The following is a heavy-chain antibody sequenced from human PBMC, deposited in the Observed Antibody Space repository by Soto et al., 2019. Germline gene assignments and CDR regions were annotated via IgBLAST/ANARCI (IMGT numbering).Heavy chain of an antibody. CDR2: IKQDGSEK. CDR1: GFTFSSYW. D-gene: IGHD3-3*01. J-gene: IGHJ6*03. Sequence: EVQLVESGGGLVQPGGSLRLSCAASGFTFSSYWMSWVRQAPGKGLEWVANIKQDGSEKYYVDSVKGRFTISRDNAKNSLYLQMNSLRAEDTAVYYCAREDFWSGDYGYYYYYMDVWGKGTTVTFAS. V-gene: IGHV3-7*01. CDR3: AREDFWSGDYGYYYYYMDV.